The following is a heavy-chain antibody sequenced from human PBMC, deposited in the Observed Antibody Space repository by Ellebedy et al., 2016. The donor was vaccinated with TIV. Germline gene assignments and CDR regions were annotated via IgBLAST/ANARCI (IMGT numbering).Heavy chain of an antibody. D-gene: IGHD5-24*01. J-gene: IGHJ6*02. CDR3: ARREYGHNFDV. Sequence: AASVKVSCKASGYTLINHPVHWMRQAPGQSLEWMGWIITSNGGTRYSEKLQDRVTITRDTSANTVYMDLRSLGSEDTAVYYCARREYGHNFDVWGQGTTVTVSS. V-gene: IGHV1-3*04. CDR2: IITSNGGT. CDR1: GYTLINHP.